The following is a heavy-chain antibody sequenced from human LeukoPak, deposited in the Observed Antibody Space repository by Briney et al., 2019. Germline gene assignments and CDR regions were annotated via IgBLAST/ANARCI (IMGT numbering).Heavy chain of an antibody. Sequence: ASVKDSSKASGYTFTSYGISWVRQAPGQGLEWMGWISAYNGNTNYAQKLQGRVTMTTDTSTSTAYMELRSLRSDDTAVYYCARDAAAVAGTYYYYYGMDVWGQGTTVTASS. J-gene: IGHJ6*02. V-gene: IGHV1-18*01. CDR3: ARDAAAVAGTYYYYYGMDV. CDR2: ISAYNGNT. CDR1: GYTFTSYG. D-gene: IGHD6-19*01.